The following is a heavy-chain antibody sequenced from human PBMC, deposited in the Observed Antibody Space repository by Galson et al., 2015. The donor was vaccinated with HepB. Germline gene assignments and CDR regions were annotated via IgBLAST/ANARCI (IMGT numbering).Heavy chain of an antibody. D-gene: IGHD2-8*02. CDR1: GFTFSSYR. V-gene: IGHV3-7*01. CDR3: ARGYCTGGVCYKGTTWDV. Sequence: SLRLSCAASGFTFSSYRMSWVRQAPGKGLEWVANIKQDGSEKYYVDSVKGRFTISRDNAKNSLYLQMNSLRAEDTAVYYCARGYCTGGVCYKGTTWDVWGKGTTVTVSS. CDR2: IKQDGSEK. J-gene: IGHJ6*04.